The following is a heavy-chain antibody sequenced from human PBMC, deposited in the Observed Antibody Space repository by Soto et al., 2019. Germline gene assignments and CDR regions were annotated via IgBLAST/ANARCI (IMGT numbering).Heavy chain of an antibody. D-gene: IGHD3-22*01. J-gene: IGHJ3*02. CDR3: TAEKGGNEAYYYDSSGYYAFDI. CDR1: GFTFSNAW. Sequence: EVQLVESGGGLVKPGGSLRLSCAASGFTFSNAWMNWVRQAPGKGLEWVGRIKSKTDGGTTDYAAHVKGRFTISRDDSKNTHYLQMNSLKTEDTAVYYCTAEKGGNEAYYYDSSGYYAFDIWGQGTMVTVSS. V-gene: IGHV3-15*07. CDR2: IKSKTDGGTT.